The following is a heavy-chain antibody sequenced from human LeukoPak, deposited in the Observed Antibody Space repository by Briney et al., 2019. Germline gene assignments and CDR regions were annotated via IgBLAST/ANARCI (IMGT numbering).Heavy chain of an antibody. V-gene: IGHV1-2*06. CDR2: INPNSGGT. CDR3: ARVRDVYNHVFEN. J-gene: IGHJ4*02. D-gene: IGHD5-24*01. CDR1: GYTFTGYY. Sequence: ASVKVSCKASGYTFTGYYMHWVRQAPGQGLEWMGRINPNSGGTNYAQKFQGRVTMTRDTSISTAYMELSRLRSDDTAVYYCARVRDVYNHVFENWGQGTLVTVS.